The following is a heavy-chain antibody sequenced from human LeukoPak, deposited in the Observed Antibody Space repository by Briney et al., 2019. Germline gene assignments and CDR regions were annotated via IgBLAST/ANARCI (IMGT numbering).Heavy chain of an antibody. J-gene: IGHJ6*02. CDR2: SDTAGDT. CDR3: VRGSDGLDV. V-gene: IGHV3-13*04. Sequence: GGSLRLSCAASGFTLSSYDMYWVRQAAGAGLEWVSSSDTAGDTYYPGSVKGRFTISRENAKNSFYLQMNSVRAGDTAVYYCVRGSDGLDVWGQGTTVTVSS. D-gene: IGHD3-16*01. CDR1: GFTLSSYD.